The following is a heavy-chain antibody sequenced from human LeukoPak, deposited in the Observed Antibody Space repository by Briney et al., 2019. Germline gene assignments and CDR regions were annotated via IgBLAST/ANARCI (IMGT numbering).Heavy chain of an antibody. Sequence: ASVKVSCKASGYTFTSYYMHWVRQAPGQGLEWMGIINPSGGSTSYAQKFQGRVTMTRDTSTSTVYMELSSLRSEDTAVYYCARDTHLVGSSGDPFDYWGQGTLVTVSS. D-gene: IGHD3-22*01. V-gene: IGHV1-46*01. CDR3: ARDTHLVGSSGDPFDY. CDR1: GYTFTSYY. J-gene: IGHJ4*02. CDR2: INPSGGST.